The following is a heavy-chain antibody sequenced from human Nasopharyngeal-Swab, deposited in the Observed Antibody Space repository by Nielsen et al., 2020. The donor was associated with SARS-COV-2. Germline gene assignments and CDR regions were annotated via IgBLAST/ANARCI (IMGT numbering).Heavy chain of an antibody. CDR3: ARYGGIQILTGYFDY. CDR2: ISSSGSII. J-gene: IGHJ4*02. D-gene: IGHD3-9*01. Sequence: GGSLRLYCAASGFTFSDYYMSWIRQAPGKGLEWVSYISSSGSIIYYADSVKGRFTISRDNAKNSLYLQMNSLRAEDTAVYYCARYGGIQILTGYFDYWGPGTLVTVSS. CDR1: GFTFSDYY. V-gene: IGHV3-11*04.